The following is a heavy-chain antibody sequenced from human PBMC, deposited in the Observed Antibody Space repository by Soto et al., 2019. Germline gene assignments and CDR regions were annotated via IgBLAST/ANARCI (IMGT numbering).Heavy chain of an antibody. CDR1: GFTFSSYN. J-gene: IGHJ5*02. CDR2: ISSSSNTI. V-gene: IGHV3-48*01. Sequence: SGESLRLSCAASGFTFSSYNMNWFRQAPGKGLEWVSYISSSSNTIYYADSVKGRFTISRDNAKNSLYLQMNSLRAEDTAVYYCARDSQVGALEPWGQGTLVTVSS. CDR3: ARDSQVGALEP. D-gene: IGHD1-26*01.